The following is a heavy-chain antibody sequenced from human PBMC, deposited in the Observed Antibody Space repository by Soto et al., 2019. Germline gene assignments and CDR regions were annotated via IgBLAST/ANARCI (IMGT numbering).Heavy chain of an antibody. D-gene: IGHD1-26*01. CDR2: IYYRGST. CDR3: ARDGREASGMDV. Sequence: SETLSLTCTVSGGSISSHYWSWVRQAPGKGLEWIGHIYYRGSTSYNPSLRSRSTISVDTSNNQFSLKLNSVTTADTAVYYCARDGREASGMDVWGQRTKVTVSS. V-gene: IGHV4-59*11. J-gene: IGHJ6*02. CDR1: GGSISSHY.